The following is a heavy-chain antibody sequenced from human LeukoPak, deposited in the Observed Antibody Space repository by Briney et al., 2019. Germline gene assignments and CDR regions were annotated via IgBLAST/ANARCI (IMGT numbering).Heavy chain of an antibody. CDR3: AKCIVVVPAATHWAFDI. Sequence: PGGSLRLSCAASGFTFSSYGMHWVRQAPGKGLEWVAFIRYDGSSKYYADSVKGRFTISRDNSKNTLYLQMNSLRAEDTAVYYCAKCIVVVPAATHWAFDIWGQGTMVTVSS. CDR2: IRYDGSSK. J-gene: IGHJ3*02. D-gene: IGHD2-2*01. V-gene: IGHV3-30*02. CDR1: GFTFSSYG.